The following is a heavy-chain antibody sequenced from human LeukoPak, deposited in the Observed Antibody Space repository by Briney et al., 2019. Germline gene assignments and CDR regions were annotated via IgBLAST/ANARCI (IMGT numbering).Heavy chain of an antibody. CDR1: GFIFSDYN. V-gene: IGHV3-21*01. J-gene: IGHJ6*03. CDR2: FTTTCTYI. CDR3: AREAYSGYDFYYSFCYMDV. D-gene: IGHD5-12*01. Sequence: GGSLTLSCAASGFIFSDYNMNWVRDAPGKALEWVSSFTTTCTYIFYGDSVKRRFTISRDHAKNSLYLPMNSLRAEDTAVYYCAREAYSGYDFYYSFCYMDVWGKGTTVTISS.